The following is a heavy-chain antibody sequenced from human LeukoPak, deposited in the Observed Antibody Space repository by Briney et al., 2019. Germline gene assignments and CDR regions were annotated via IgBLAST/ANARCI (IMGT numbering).Heavy chain of an antibody. CDR3: ARGYDSSGYKLGNAFDI. V-gene: IGHV1-2*02. D-gene: IGHD3-22*01. CDR2: INPNSGGT. Sequence: ASVKVSCKASGYTFTGCYMHWVRQAPGQGLEWMGWINPNSGGTNYAQKFQGRVTMTRDTSISTAYMELSRLRSDDTAVYYCARGYDSSGYKLGNAFDIWGQGTMVTVSS. J-gene: IGHJ3*02. CDR1: GYTFTGCY.